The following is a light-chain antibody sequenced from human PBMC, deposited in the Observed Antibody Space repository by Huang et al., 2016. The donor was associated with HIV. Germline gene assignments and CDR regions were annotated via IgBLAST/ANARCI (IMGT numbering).Light chain of an antibody. Sequence: DIQMTQSPSSLSASVGDSVNITCRAIQCITKSLVWYQQKPGKATKLLIFATSRLERGDPSRFSGSGSGTDFTLTISSLQPEDFSTYYCQQYYNTPYTFGQGTKLEIK. CDR3: QQYYNTPYT. CDR2: ATS. J-gene: IGKJ2*01. CDR1: QCITKS. V-gene: IGKV1-NL1*01.